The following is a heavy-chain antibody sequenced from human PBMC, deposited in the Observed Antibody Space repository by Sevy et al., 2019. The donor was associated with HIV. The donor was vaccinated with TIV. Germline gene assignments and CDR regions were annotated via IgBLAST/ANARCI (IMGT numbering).Heavy chain of an antibody. CDR1: GFTFSSYA. CDR3: AREPIFYDSSGYPSWYFDL. J-gene: IGHJ2*01. V-gene: IGHV3-30-3*01. Sequence: GSLRLSCAASGFTFSSYAMHWVRQAPGKGLEWVAVISYDGSNKYYADSVKGRFTISRDNSKNTLYLQMNSLRAEDTAVYYCAREPIFYDSSGYPSWYFDLWGRGTLVTVSS. CDR2: ISYDGSNK. D-gene: IGHD3-22*01.